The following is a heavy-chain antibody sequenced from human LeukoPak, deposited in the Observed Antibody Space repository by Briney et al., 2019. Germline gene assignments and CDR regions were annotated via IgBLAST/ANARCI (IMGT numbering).Heavy chain of an antibody. D-gene: IGHD6-13*01. CDR1: GFTFSSY. CDR2: IYSGGTT. J-gene: IGHJ4*02. CDR3: ARGVAAAGTTLDY. Sequence: GGSLRLSCAASGFTFSSYMTWVRQAPGKGLEWVSVIYSGGTTYYADSVKGRFTISRDNSKNTLYLQMNSLGDEDTAVYYCARGVAAAGTTLDYWGQGTLVTVSS. V-gene: IGHV3-66*01.